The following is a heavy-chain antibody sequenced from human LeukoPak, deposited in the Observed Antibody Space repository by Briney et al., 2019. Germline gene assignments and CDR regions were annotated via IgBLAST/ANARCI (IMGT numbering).Heavy chain of an antibody. J-gene: IGHJ3*02. CDR3: ARGMYHYDSRSYSAGAFDI. V-gene: IGHV3-30-3*01. Sequence: GGSLRLSCAGSGFSLSRYGMHWVRQAPGKGLEWVAFISYDGSNKYYADSVKGRFTISRDNSKNTLYVQMNSLRAEDTAVYYCARGMYHYDSRSYSAGAFDIWGQGTMVTVSS. CDR1: GFSLSRYG. D-gene: IGHD3-22*01. CDR2: ISYDGSNK.